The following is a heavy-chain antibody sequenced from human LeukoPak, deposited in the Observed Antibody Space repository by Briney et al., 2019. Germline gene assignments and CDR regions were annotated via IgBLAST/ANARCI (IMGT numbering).Heavy chain of an antibody. D-gene: IGHD5-18*01. CDR2: ISSSTINI. CDR1: GFNFRSYS. J-gene: IGHJ4*02. Sequence: PGGSLRLSCAASGFNFRSYSMNWVRQAPGKGLEWVSHISSSTINIYYADSVKGRFTISRDDAKNSLYLQMNSLRDEDTAVYYCARDGYAEFDYWGQGTLVTVSS. CDR3: ARDGYAEFDY. V-gene: IGHV3-48*02.